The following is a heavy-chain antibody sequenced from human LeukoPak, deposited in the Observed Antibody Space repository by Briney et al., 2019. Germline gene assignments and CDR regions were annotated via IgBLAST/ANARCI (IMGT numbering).Heavy chain of an antibody. V-gene: IGHV3-7*01. CDR3: ARAGVLRYFDWSFDY. J-gene: IGHJ4*02. D-gene: IGHD3-9*01. Sequence: GGSLRLSCAASGFTFSSYWMSWFRQAPRKGLEWVANIKQDGSEKYYVDSVKGRFTISRDNAKNSLYLQMNSLRAEDTAVYYCARAGVLRYFDWSFDYWGQGTLVTVSS. CDR1: GFTFSSYW. CDR2: IKQDGSEK.